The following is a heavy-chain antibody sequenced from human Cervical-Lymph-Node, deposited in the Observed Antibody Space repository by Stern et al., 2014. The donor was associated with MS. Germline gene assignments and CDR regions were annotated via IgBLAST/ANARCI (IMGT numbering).Heavy chain of an antibody. J-gene: IGHJ4*02. D-gene: IGHD5-18*01. Sequence: VQLGQSGAEVKKPGASVKVSCKAAGYSFTGNYIHWLRQAPGQGLEWMGRTNPNSGDSNYALKFQGRVTMTRDTSISTAYMNLNRLGIDDTAVYYCARERGRAGPAMADYWGQGTLVTVSS. CDR2: TNPNSGDS. CDR3: ARERGRAGPAMADY. CDR1: GYSFTGNY. V-gene: IGHV1-2*06.